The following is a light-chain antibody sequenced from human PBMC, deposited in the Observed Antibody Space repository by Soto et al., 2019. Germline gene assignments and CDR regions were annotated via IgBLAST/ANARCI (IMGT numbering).Light chain of an antibody. CDR1: QSVSSSY. J-gene: IGKJ3*01. CDR3: QQYGSTPMLT. CDR2: GTS. Sequence: EIVLTQSPGTLSLSPGERATLSCRASQSVSSSYLAWYQQKPGQAPRLLIYGTSGRATGIPDRFSGSGSVTDYTLTISRLEPEDFAVYYCQQYGSTPMLTFGPGTKVDI. V-gene: IGKV3-20*01.